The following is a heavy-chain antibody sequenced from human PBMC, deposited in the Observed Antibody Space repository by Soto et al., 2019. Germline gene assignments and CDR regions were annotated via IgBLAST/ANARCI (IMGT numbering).Heavy chain of an antibody. V-gene: IGHV1-2*04. Sequence: ASVKVSCKASGYTFTGYYMHWVRQAPGQGLEWMGWINPNSGGTNYAQKIQGWVTMTRDTSISTAYIELSRLRSDDTAVYYFAREFLYGSGSERGYYYYGMDVWGQGTTVTVSS. CDR3: AREFLYGSGSERGYYYYGMDV. J-gene: IGHJ6*02. CDR1: GYTFTGYY. D-gene: IGHD3-10*01. CDR2: INPNSGGT.